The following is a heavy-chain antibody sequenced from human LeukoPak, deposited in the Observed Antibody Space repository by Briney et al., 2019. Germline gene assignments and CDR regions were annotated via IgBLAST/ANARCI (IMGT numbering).Heavy chain of an antibody. D-gene: IGHD3-3*01. CDR1: GFTFSSYW. J-gene: IGHJ4*02. CDR3: ARAFYDFWSGYEHYFDY. CDR2: INSDGSST. V-gene: IGHV3-74*01. Sequence: GGSLRLSCAASGFTFSSYWMHWVRQAPGKGLVWVSRINSDGSSTSYADSVKGRFTISRDNAKNTLYLQMNSLRAEDTAVYYCARAFYDFWSGYEHYFDYWGQGTLVTVSS.